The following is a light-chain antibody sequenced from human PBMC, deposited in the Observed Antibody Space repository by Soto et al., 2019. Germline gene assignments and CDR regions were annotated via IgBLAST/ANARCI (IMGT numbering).Light chain of an antibody. CDR3: TSYASSSTLL. CDR1: SSDVGGYNF. J-gene: IGLJ1*01. CDR2: EVS. V-gene: IGLV2-14*01. Sequence: QSVLTQPASVSGSPGQSITISCTGTSSDVGGYNFVSWYQHHPGKAPKLMIYEVSSRPSGVSNRFSGSKSGNTASLTISGLQAEDEADYYCTSYASSSTLLFGTGTKLTVL.